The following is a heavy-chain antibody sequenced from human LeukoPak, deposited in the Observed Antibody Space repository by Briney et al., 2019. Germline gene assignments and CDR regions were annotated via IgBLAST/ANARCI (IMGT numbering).Heavy chain of an antibody. D-gene: IGHD2-21*02. Sequence: GGSLRLSCAPSGFTFSNYAMSWVRQAPGKGLEWVSIISDSGGSTIYADSVKGRFTISRDNSKNTLYLQMNSLRAVDTGTYYCAKGMGAYCGGDCSSRILDFWGQGILVTVSS. CDR2: ISDSGGST. CDR1: GFTFSNYA. J-gene: IGHJ4*02. CDR3: AKGMGAYCGGDCSSRILDF. V-gene: IGHV3-23*01.